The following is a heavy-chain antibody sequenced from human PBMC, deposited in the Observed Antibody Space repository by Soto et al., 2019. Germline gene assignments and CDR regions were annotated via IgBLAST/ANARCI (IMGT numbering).Heavy chain of an antibody. CDR2: IIPIFGTA. CDR1: GGNFSSYA. Sequence: QVQLVQSGAEVKKPGSSVKVSCKASGGNFSSYAISWVRQAPGQGLEWMGGIIPIFGTANYAQKFQGRVTITADESTSTAYRELSSLRAEDTAVYYCARDLSIAAPINWFDPWGQGTLVTVSS. D-gene: IGHD6-6*01. J-gene: IGHJ5*02. CDR3: ARDLSIAAPINWFDP. V-gene: IGHV1-69*01.